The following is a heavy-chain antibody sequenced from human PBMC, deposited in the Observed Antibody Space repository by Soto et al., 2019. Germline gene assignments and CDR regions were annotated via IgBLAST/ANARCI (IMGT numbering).Heavy chain of an antibody. CDR3: AKGVPYGRYYGMDV. CDR1: GFTFSSYG. J-gene: IGHJ6*02. CDR2: ISYDGSNK. D-gene: IGHD3-16*01. Sequence: GGSVRLSCAASGFTFSSYGMHWVRQAPGKGLEWVAVISYDGSNKYYADSVKGRFTISRDNSKNTLYLQMNSLRAEDTAVYYCAKGVPYGRYYGMDVWGQGTTVTVSS. V-gene: IGHV3-30*18.